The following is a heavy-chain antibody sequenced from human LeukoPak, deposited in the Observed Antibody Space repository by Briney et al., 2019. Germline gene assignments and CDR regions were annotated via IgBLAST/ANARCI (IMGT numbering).Heavy chain of an antibody. CDR2: MNANSGNT. Sequence: ASVKVSCTASVYTFTSYDINWVRQATGQGLEWMGWMNANSGNTGYAQKFQGRVTMTRNTSISTAYMELSSLRSEDTAVYYCAVGYYYDSSGSDYWGQGTLVTVSS. V-gene: IGHV1-8*01. J-gene: IGHJ4*02. CDR1: VYTFTSYD. CDR3: AVGYYYDSSGSDY. D-gene: IGHD3-22*01.